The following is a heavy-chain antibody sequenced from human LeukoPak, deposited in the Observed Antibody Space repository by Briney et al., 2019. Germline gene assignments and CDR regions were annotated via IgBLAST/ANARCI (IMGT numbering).Heavy chain of an antibody. J-gene: IGHJ5*02. CDR1: GGSIYSSSLY. Sequence: PSQTLSLTCTASGGSIYSSSLYWSWIRQPAGEGLEWIGRIYSSGSTNYNPSLKSRVTISVDTSKNQFSLKLTSVTAADTAVYYCARGTSYDLFDPWGQGTLVTVSS. V-gene: IGHV4-61*02. CDR2: IYSSGST. D-gene: IGHD3-3*01. CDR3: ARGTSYDLFDP.